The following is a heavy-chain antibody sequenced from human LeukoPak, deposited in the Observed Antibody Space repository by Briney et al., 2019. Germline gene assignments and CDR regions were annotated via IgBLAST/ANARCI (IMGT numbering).Heavy chain of an antibody. CDR3: ARVAVDRDAFDI. J-gene: IGHJ3*02. CDR2: TRNKANSYTT. V-gene: IGHV3-72*01. Sequence: GGPLRLSCAASGFTFSDHYMDWVRQAPGKGLEWVGRTRNKANSYTTEYAASVKGRFSISRDDSKKSLYLQMNSLKTEDTAVYHCARVAVDRDAFDIWGQGTMVTVSS. CDR1: GFTFSDHY. D-gene: IGHD2-2*01.